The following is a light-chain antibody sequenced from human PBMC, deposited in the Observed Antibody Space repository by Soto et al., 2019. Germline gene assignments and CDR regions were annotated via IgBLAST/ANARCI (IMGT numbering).Light chain of an antibody. Sequence: QSALTQPASVSGSPGQSITISCTGTSSDVGNYNLVSWYQQYPGKAPKLMIYEGGKRPSGVSNRFSGSKSGNTASLTISGLQPEDEADYYCSSFSSSSTPYVFGTGTKVTVL. CDR2: EGG. J-gene: IGLJ1*01. V-gene: IGLV2-14*02. CDR3: SSFSSSSTPYV. CDR1: SSDVGNYNL.